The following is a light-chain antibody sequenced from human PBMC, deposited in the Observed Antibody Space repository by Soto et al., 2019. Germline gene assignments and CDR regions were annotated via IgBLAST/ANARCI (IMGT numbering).Light chain of an antibody. V-gene: IGKV3-15*01. Sequence: EIVMTQSPATLSVSPGETATLSCRASQSISSRLAWYQQKPGQAPRLVMHGASTRATDFPARFSGSGSGTESTPTNSSLQSEDGAVYYCQQYNYWPLTFGGGTKVEIK. CDR2: GAS. CDR1: QSISSR. CDR3: QQYNYWPLT. J-gene: IGKJ4*01.